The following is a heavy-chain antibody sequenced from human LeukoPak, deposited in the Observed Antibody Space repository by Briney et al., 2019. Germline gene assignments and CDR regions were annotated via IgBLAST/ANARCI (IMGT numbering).Heavy chain of an antibody. V-gene: IGHV3-30*03. CDR3: AREATWGQWYFDH. CDR1: GFKFSDHG. Sequence: GGSLRLSCVASGFKFSDHGMDWVRQAPGKGLECVAVIAADGGVKQYADSVKGRFTLSRDNSKNTLFVQMDSLSVEDTAVYYCAREATWGQWYFDHWGQGTPVTVSS. D-gene: IGHD6-19*01. CDR2: IAADGGVK. J-gene: IGHJ4*02.